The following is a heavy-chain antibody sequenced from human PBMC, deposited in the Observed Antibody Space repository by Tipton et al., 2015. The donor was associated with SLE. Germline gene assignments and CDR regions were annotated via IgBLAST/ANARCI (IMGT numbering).Heavy chain of an antibody. D-gene: IGHD3-16*01. V-gene: IGHV4-59*01. CDR3: TKVGGSGHFDY. Sequence: LRLSCTVSGGSISNYYWTWIRQPPGKRLEWIGYIYYSGSTNYNPSLKSRVTMSVDTSKNQFSLNLRSVTAADTAVYYCTKVGGSGHFDYWGQGVLVTVSS. CDR2: IYYSGST. CDR1: GGSISNYY. J-gene: IGHJ4*02.